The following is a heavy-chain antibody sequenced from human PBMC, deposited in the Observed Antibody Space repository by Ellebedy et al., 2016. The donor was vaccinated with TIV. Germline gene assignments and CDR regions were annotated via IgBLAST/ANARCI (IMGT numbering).Heavy chain of an antibody. V-gene: IGHV3-7*01. CDR3: ATDGSYGDYLSPTHAFVI. CDR1: GFSFSSYW. CDR2: IRQDGSEK. Sequence: GESLKISCGASGFSFSSYWMSWVRQAPGKGLGWVANIRQDGSEKYYVDSVKGLFTISRDNAKNSLYLHLNSLRAEDTAMYYCATDGSYGDYLSPTHAFVIWGQGTMVTVSS. D-gene: IGHD4-17*01. J-gene: IGHJ3*02.